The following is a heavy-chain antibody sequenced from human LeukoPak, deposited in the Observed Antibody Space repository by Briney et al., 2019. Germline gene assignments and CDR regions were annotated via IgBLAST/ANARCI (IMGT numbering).Heavy chain of an antibody. CDR1: GFTFSSYC. Sequence: PGGSLRLSRAASGFTFSSYCMSWVRQAPGKGLEWVSNIKQGGSEKYYVDSVKGRFTISRDNAKNSLYLQMNSLRAEDTAVYYCEREHDSSGFDYWGQGTLVTVSS. J-gene: IGHJ4*01. D-gene: IGHD3-22*01. V-gene: IGHV3-7*01. CDR2: IKQGGSEK. CDR3: EREHDSSGFDY.